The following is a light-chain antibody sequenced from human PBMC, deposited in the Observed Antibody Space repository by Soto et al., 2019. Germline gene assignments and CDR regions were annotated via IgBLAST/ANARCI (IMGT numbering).Light chain of an antibody. CDR1: QSISSY. Sequence: DIPMTQSPSSLSASVGDRVTITCRASQSISSYLNWYQQKPGKAPKLLIYAASSLQSEVPSRFSGSGSGTDFTLTISSLQPEDFATYYWQQSFLSITFGQGTRLEIK. J-gene: IGKJ5*01. CDR3: QQSFLSIT. CDR2: AAS. V-gene: IGKV1-39*01.